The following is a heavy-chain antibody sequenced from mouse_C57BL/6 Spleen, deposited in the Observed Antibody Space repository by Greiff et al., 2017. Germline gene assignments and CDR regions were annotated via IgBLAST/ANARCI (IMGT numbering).Heavy chain of an antibody. CDR2: ISSGGSYT. V-gene: IGHV5-6*02. CDR3: ARHEGFDY. J-gene: IGHJ2*01. CDR1: GFTFSSYG. Sequence: EVKLVESGGDLVKPGGSLKLSCAASGFTFSSYGMSWVRQTPDKRLEWVATISSGGSYTYYPDSVKGRFTISSDNAKNTLYLQMSSLKSEDTAMYYCARHEGFDYWGQGTTLTVSS.